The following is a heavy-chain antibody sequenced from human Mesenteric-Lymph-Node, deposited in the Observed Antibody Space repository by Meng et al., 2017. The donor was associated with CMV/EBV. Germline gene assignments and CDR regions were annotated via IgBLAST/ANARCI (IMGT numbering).Heavy chain of an antibody. V-gene: IGHV4-38-2*02. D-gene: IGHD6-6*01. CDR2: ISHSGST. J-gene: IGHJ3*02. CDR3: ATDIAAPRGAFDI. CDR1: TSSISSPYS. Sequence: GSLRLSCSVSTSSISSPYSWGWIRQPPGKGLEWIGSISHSGSTSYNPSLNSRVTISVDTSKNQFSLKLSSVTAADTAVYYCATDIAAPRGAFDIWGQGTMVTVSS.